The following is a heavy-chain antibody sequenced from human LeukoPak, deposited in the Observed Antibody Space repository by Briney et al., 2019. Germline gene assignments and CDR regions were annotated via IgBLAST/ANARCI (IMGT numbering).Heavy chain of an antibody. Sequence: PGGSLRLSCAGSGFTFSGYGMHWVRQAPGKGLEWVAVIWFDGSQKYYADSVKDRFTISRDNSKNTLYLEMNSLRAEDTAVYYCARGSGGSGSYFLTFDYWGQGTLVTVSS. J-gene: IGHJ4*02. D-gene: IGHD1-26*01. CDR1: GFTFSGYG. CDR2: IWFDGSQK. V-gene: IGHV3-33*01. CDR3: ARGSGGSGSYFLTFDY.